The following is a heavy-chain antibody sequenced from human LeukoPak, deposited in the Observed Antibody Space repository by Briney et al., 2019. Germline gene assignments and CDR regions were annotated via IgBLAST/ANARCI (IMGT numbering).Heavy chain of an antibody. J-gene: IGHJ6*03. Sequence: SETLSLTRSVYGGSFSDYYWSWIRQPPGKGLEWIGEINPSGSTNYSPSLKSRVTISVDTSKNQFSLKLSSVAAADTAVYYCARAISSSRAGHYYYMDVWGKGTTVTVSS. CDR1: GGSFSDYY. V-gene: IGHV4-34*01. D-gene: IGHD6-6*01. CDR3: ARAISSSRAGHYYYMDV. CDR2: INPSGST.